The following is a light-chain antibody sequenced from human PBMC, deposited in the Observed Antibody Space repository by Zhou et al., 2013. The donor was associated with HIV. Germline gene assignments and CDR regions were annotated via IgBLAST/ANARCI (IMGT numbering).Light chain of an antibody. CDR1: QSLVHSDGNTY. CDR2: KVS. Sequence: DVVMTQSPLSLPVTLGQPASISCRSSQSLVHSDGNTYLNWFQQRPGQSPRRLIYKVSNRDSGVPDRFSGSGSGTDFTLKISRVEAEDVGVYYCMQGTHWPPFTFGPGTKVGYQT. J-gene: IGKJ3*01. V-gene: IGKV2-30*02. CDR3: MQGTHWPPFT.